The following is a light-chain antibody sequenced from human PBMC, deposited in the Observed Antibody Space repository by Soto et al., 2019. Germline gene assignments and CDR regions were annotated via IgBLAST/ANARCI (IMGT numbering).Light chain of an antibody. J-gene: IGKJ1*01. CDR3: QQYNTWLWT. Sequence: EVVMTQSPATLSVSPGERATLSCRASQNVNANLAWYQQKPGQAPRLLIHGASNRATGIPARFSGSGFGTEFIXXSXSXXSEDFAVYYCQQYNTWLWTFGQGTKVEIK. CDR2: GAS. V-gene: IGKV3-15*01. CDR1: QNVNAN.